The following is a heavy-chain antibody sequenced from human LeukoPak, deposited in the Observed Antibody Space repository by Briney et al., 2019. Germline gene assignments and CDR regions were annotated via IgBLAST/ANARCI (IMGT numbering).Heavy chain of an antibody. Sequence: SETLSLTCTVSGGSISSSSYYWGWIRQPPGKGLEWIGSIYYSGSTYYNPSLKSRVTISVDMSKNQFSLKLSSVTAADTAVYYCARRPPGVWFGETYYFDYWGQGTLVTVSS. CDR1: GGSISSSSYY. J-gene: IGHJ4*02. CDR3: ARRPPGVWFGETYYFDY. V-gene: IGHV4-39*01. D-gene: IGHD3-10*01. CDR2: IYYSGST.